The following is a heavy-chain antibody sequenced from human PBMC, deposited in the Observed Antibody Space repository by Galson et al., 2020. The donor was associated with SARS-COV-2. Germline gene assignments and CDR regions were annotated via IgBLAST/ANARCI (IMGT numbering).Heavy chain of an antibody. V-gene: IGHV4-38-2*02. CDR2: THHGGST. CDR1: GFSISSGYY. D-gene: IGHD1-1*01. J-gene: IGHJ4*02. Sequence: PQPLSLTCTVSGFSISSGYYWGWIRQPPGKGLEWIGVTHHGGSTFYNPSLEGRVTISLHTSKNQFSLQLSSVTAADTAVYYCARDLLGVTTNEADYWGQGTLVTVSS. CDR3: ARDLLGVTTNEADY.